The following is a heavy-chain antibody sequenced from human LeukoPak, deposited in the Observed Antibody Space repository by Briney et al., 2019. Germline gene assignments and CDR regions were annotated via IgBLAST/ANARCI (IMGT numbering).Heavy chain of an antibody. D-gene: IGHD5-12*01. V-gene: IGHV3-48*01. CDR3: AREPGYSGYRYYFDY. Sequence: PGGFLRLSCAASGFTFSSYSMNWVRQAPGKGLEWVSYISSSSSTIYYADSVKGRFTTSRDNAKNSLYLQMNSLRAEDTAVYYCAREPGYSGYRYYFDYWGQGTLVTVSS. CDR1: GFTFSSYS. J-gene: IGHJ4*02. CDR2: ISSSSSTI.